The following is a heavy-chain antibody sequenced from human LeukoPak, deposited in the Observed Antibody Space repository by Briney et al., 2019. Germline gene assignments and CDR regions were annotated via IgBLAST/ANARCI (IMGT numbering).Heavy chain of an antibody. D-gene: IGHD5-18*01. CDR3: ARVPRDTAMVFPYYYYYYMDV. CDR1: GGTFSSYA. CDR2: IIPIFGTA. J-gene: IGHJ6*03. Sequence: SVKVSCKASGGTFSSYAISWVRQAPGQGLEWMGGIIPIFGTANYAQKFQGRVTTTADESTSTAYMELSSLRSEDTAVYYCARVPRDTAMVFPYYYYYYMDVWGKGTTVTVSS. V-gene: IGHV1-69*13.